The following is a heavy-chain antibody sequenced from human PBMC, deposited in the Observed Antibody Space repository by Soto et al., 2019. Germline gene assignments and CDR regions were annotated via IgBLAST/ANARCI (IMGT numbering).Heavy chain of an antibody. D-gene: IGHD2-2*01. CDR1: GYSFTSYW. CDR2: IDPSDSYT. V-gene: IGHV5-10-1*01. Sequence: PGESLKISCKGSGYSFTSYWISWVRQMPGKGLEWMGRIDPSDSYTNYSPSFQGHVTISADKSISTAYLQWSSLKASDTAMYYCARHCSSTSCLYYYYGMDVWGQGTTVTVSS. J-gene: IGHJ6*02. CDR3: ARHCSSTSCLYYYYGMDV.